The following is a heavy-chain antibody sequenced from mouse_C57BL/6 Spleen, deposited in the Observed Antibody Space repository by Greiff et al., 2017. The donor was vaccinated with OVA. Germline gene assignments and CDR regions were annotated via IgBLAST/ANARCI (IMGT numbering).Heavy chain of an antibody. CDR2: ISNGGGST. Sequence: EVKLVESGGGLVQPGGSLKLSCAASGFTFSDYYMYWVRQTPEKRLEWVAYISNGGGSTYYPDTVKGRFTLYRDNAKNTLYLQRSRLKSEDTARYYCARYYDYDEGYAMDYWGQGTSVTVSS. J-gene: IGHJ4*01. CDR3: ARYYDYDEGYAMDY. CDR1: GFTFSDYY. D-gene: IGHD2-4*01. V-gene: IGHV5-12*01.